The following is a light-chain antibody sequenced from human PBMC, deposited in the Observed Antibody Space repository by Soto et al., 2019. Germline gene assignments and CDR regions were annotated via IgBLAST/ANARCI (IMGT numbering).Light chain of an antibody. CDR1: QSNSSY. CDR3: QPSLVTPPWT. V-gene: IGKV1-39*01. CDR2: AAS. Sequence: DIQMTQSPSSLSASVGDRVTITCRASQSNSSYLNWYQQKPGKAPKLLIYAASSLQSGVPSRFSGSGSGTDFTLTISSLQPEDFGTYYCQPSLVTPPWTFGQGTKVEIK. J-gene: IGKJ1*01.